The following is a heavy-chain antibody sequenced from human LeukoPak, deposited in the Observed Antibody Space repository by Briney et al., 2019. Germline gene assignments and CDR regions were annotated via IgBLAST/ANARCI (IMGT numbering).Heavy chain of an antibody. V-gene: IGHV1-2*02. CDR2: INPDSGGT. J-gene: IGHJ5*02. CDR3: VREARAGNWFDP. CDR1: GYTFPSYY. Sequence: ASVKVSCKASGYTFPSYYIHWVRQPPEKGLEWMGWINPDSGGTNYAQQFQGRVTMTRDTSISTVYMDLSRLRSDDTAMYYCVREARAGNWFDPWGQGTLVIVSA.